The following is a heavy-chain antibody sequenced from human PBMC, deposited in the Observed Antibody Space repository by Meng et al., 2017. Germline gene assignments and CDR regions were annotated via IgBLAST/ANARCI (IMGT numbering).Heavy chain of an antibody. Sequence: GESLKISCAACGFTFSSYDMHWVRQATGKGLEWVSAIGTAGDTYYPGSVKGQFTISRDNAKNSLYLQMNSLRAEDTAVYYCASYYGSGSYYRGEFDYWGQGTLVTVSS. V-gene: IGHV3-13*03. CDR3: ASYYGSGSYYRGEFDY. D-gene: IGHD3-10*01. CDR1: GFTFSSYD. CDR2: IGTAGDT. J-gene: IGHJ4*02.